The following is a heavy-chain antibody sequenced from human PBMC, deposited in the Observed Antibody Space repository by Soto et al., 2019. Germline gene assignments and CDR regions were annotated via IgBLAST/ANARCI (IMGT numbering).Heavy chain of an antibody. Sequence: GGSLRLSCAASGFTFSGSAMHWVRQASGKGLEWVGRIRSKANSYATVYAVSVQGRFTISRDDSKNTAYLQMNRLKTEDTAVYYCARLWSARKPNFDRWGQGTMVTVSS. D-gene: IGHD3-10*01. CDR1: GFTFSGSA. J-gene: IGHJ4*02. CDR2: IRSKANSYAT. CDR3: ARLWSARKPNFDR. V-gene: IGHV3-73*01.